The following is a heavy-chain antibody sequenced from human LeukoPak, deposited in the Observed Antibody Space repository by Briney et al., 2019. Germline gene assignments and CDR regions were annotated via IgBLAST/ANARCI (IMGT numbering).Heavy chain of an antibody. CDR1: GFTFGNYG. J-gene: IGHJ4*02. Sequence: GGSLRLSCAASGFTFGNYGMHWVRQAPGKGLEWVAVISKDGGSNKYHADSVKGRFTISRDNSMNTLYLQMNSLRAEDTAVYYCAKVGIGSRDGYFDYWGQGTLVTVSS. V-gene: IGHV3-30*18. D-gene: IGHD5-18*01. CDR3: AKVGIGSRDGYFDY. CDR2: ISKDGGSNK.